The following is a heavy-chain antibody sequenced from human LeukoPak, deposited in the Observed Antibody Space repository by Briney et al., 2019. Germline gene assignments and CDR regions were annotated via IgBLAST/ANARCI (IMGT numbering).Heavy chain of an antibody. Sequence: SETLSLTCTVSGGSISSYYWSWIRQPPGKGLEWIGYIYYSGSTNYNPSLKSRVTISVDTSKNQFSLKLSSVTAADTAVYYCARLRRDGYKGDVFDIWGQGTMVTVSS. CDR2: IYYSGST. J-gene: IGHJ3*02. V-gene: IGHV4-59*08. CDR3: ARLRRDGYKGDVFDI. D-gene: IGHD5-24*01. CDR1: GGSISSYY.